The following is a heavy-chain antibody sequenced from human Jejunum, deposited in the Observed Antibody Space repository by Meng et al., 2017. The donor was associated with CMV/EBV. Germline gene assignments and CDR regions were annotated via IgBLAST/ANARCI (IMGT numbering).Heavy chain of an antibody. D-gene: IGHD1-26*01. CDR3: GAGSGFDF. CDR2: ISGNAYTT. V-gene: IGHV3-48*03. J-gene: IGHJ4*02. Sequence: SCVASGFTFDIYEMNWVRQAPVKGLEWISYISGNAYTTLYSDSVKGRFTISRDNAKTSVYLQMNSLRVEDTATYYCGAGSGFDFWGQGTLVTVSS. CDR1: GFTFDIYE.